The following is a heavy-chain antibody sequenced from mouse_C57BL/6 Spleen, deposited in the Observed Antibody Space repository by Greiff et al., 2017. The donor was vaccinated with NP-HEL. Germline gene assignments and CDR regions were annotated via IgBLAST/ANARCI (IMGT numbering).Heavy chain of an antibody. V-gene: IGHV1-64*01. D-gene: IGHD2-2*01. Sequence: VQLQQSGAELVKPGASVKLSCKASGYTFTSYWMHWVKQRPGQGLEWIGMIHPNSGSTNYNEKFKSKATLTVDKSSSTAYMQLSSLTSEDSAVYYCARSGLTAGAMDYWGQGTSVTVSS. CDR1: GYTFTSYW. CDR3: ARSGLTAGAMDY. CDR2: IHPNSGST. J-gene: IGHJ4*01.